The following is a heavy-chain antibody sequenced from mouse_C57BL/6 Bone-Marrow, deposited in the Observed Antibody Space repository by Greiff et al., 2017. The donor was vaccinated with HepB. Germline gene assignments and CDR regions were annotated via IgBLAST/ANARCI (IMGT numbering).Heavy chain of an antibody. CDR1: GYTFTEYT. J-gene: IGHJ3*01. V-gene: IGHV1-62-2*01. Sequence: QVQLQQSGAELVKPGASVKLSCKASGYTFTEYTIHWVKQRSGQGLEWIGWFYPGSGSIKYNEKFKDKATLTADKSSSTVYMELSRLTSEDSAVYFGARDEERDYDYDGAWFAYWGQGTLVTVSA. D-gene: IGHD2-4*01. CDR3: ARDEERDYDYDGAWFAY. CDR2: FYPGSGSI.